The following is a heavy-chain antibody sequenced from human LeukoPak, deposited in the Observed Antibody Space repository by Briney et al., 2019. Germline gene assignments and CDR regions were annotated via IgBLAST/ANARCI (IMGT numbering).Heavy chain of an antibody. CDR3: ARRGYCRSTSCYVFDY. D-gene: IGHD2-2*01. J-gene: IGHJ4*02. Sequence: SETLSLTCTVSGGSISSYYWSWIRQPPGKGLEWIGYVYYSGSTNYDPSLKSRVTISVDTSKNQFSLKLSSVTAADTAVYYCARRGYCRSTSCYVFDYWGQGTLVTVSS. CDR1: GGSISSYY. CDR2: VYYSGST. V-gene: IGHV4-59*08.